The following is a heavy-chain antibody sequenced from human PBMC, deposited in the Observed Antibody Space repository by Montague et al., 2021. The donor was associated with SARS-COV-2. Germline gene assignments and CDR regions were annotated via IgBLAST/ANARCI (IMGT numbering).Heavy chain of an antibody. CDR2: VDHSGST. CDR3: ARGQVTIFGILIMLPAAGALYS. V-gene: IGHV4-34*01. Sequence: SETLSLTCAVYGGSFNNYYWSWIRQPPGKGLEWIGEVDHSGSTNYNPSLKSRLSISVDTSKNKFSLKLNSVSAADTAVYYCARGQVTIFGILIMLPAAGALYSWSQGTKGTFPS. D-gene: IGHD3-3*01. CDR1: GGSFNNYY. J-gene: IGHJ3*02.